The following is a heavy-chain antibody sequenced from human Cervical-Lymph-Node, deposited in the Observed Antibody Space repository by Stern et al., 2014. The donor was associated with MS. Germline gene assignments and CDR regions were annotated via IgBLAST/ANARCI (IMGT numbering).Heavy chain of an antibody. CDR1: GDSISSYY. CDR3: ARAYSSNWYHFDY. Sequence: QVQLQESGPGLVKPSETLSLTCAVSGDSISSYYWTWIRQPPGKGLEWIGYIYHSGSTNYSPSLKSRVTISVDTSKNQFSLKLSSVTAADTAVYYCARAYSSNWYHFDYWGQGTLVTVSS. CDR2: IYHSGST. J-gene: IGHJ4*02. D-gene: IGHD6-13*01. V-gene: IGHV4-59*01.